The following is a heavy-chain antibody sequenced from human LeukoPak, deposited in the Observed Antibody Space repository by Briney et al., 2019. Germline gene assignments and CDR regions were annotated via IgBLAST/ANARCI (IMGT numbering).Heavy chain of an antibody. J-gene: IGHJ4*02. D-gene: IGHD3-22*01. CDR2: INPNSGGT. V-gene: IGHV1-2*06. CDR3: ARDHGIDSSGYYY. CDR1: GYTFTGYY. Sequence: ASVKVSCKASGYTFTGYYMHWVRQAPGQGLEWMGRINPNSGGTNYAQKFQGRVTMTRDTSISTAYMELSRLRSDGTAVYYCARDHGIDSSGYYYWGQGTLVTVSS.